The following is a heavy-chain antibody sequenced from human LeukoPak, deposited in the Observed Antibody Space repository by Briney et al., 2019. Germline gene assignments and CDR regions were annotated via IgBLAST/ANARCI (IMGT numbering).Heavy chain of an antibody. J-gene: IGHJ6*03. CDR3: AKSGYRIAYYYSYMDV. D-gene: IGHD1-1*01. Sequence: GGSLRLSCAASGFTFSSYSMNWVRQAPGKGLEWVSYISSASGSIYYADSVKGRFTISRDNSKNTLYLQMNSLRAEDTAVYYCAKSGYRIAYYYSYMDVWGKGTTVTVSS. CDR1: GFTFSSYS. V-gene: IGHV3-48*01. CDR2: ISSASGSI.